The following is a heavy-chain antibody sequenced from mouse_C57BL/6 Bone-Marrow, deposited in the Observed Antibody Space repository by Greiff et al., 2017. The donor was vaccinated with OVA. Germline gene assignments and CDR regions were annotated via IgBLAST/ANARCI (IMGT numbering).Heavy chain of an antibody. V-gene: IGHV5-4*01. Sequence: EVMLVESGGGLVKPGGSLKLSCAASGFTFSSYAMSWVRQTPEKRLEWVATISDGGSYTYYPDNVKGRFTISRDNAKNNLYLQMSHLKSEDTAMYYCARDGVTTVVATSFDYWGQGTTLTVSS. J-gene: IGHJ2*01. CDR2: ISDGGSYT. CDR3: ARDGVTTVVATSFDY. D-gene: IGHD1-1*01. CDR1: GFTFSSYA.